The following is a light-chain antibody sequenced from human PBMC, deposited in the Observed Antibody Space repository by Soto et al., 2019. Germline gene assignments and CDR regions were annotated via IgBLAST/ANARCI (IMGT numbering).Light chain of an antibody. J-gene: IGLJ3*02. CDR3: QSYDSSLSGWV. V-gene: IGLV1-40*01. CDR1: SSNIGAPYP. CDR2: GNT. Sequence: QLVLTQPPSVSGAPGQRVTVSCIGSSSNIGAPYPVQWYQQVPGTAPKLLIYGNTNRPSGVPDRFSGSKSDTSASLAITGLQAEDEADYYCQSYDSSLSGWVFGGGTKVTVL.